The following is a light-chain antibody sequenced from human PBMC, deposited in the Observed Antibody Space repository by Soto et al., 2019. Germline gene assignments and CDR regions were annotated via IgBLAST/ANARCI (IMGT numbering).Light chain of an antibody. V-gene: IGLV2-14*03. Sequence: QSALTQPASVSGSPGQSITISCTGTSSDIGAYNYVSWYQQHPGKAPKLMIYDVNNRPSGVSNRFSGSKSGNTASLTSSGLQAEDEADYFCTSYTRSSTDVVGTGTKVTVL. CDR1: SSDIGAYNY. CDR2: DVN. CDR3: TSYTRSSTDV. J-gene: IGLJ1*01.